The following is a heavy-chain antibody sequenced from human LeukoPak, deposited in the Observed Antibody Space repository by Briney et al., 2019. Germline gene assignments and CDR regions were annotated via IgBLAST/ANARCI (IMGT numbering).Heavy chain of an antibody. V-gene: IGHV3-30-3*02. Sequence: PGRSLRLSCAASGFTFSSYVMHWVRQAPGKGLEWVAIISYDGSNEYYADSVKGRFTISRDNSKNTLYLQMNSLGAEDTAIYYCAKLLLHRGPYYFDYWGHGTLVTVSS. CDR3: AKLLLHRGPYYFDY. D-gene: IGHD3-10*01. CDR2: ISYDGSNE. CDR1: GFTFSSYV. J-gene: IGHJ4*01.